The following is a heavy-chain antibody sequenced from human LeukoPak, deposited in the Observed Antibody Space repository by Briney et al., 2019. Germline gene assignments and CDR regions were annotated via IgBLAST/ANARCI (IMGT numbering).Heavy chain of an antibody. CDR1: GYTLTGFY. D-gene: IGHD2-2*01. CDR2: TTPNSGGT. CDR3: ARGCSSTSCYAGYYYGMDV. V-gene: IGHV1-2*07. J-gene: IGHJ6*02. Sequence: ASVKVSCKTSGYTLTGFYMHWVRQAPGQGLEWIEWTTPNSGGTNYAHKFQDRVTMTRDTSISTAYMELSRLKSDDTAVYFCARGCSSTSCYAGYYYGMDVWGQGTTVTVSS.